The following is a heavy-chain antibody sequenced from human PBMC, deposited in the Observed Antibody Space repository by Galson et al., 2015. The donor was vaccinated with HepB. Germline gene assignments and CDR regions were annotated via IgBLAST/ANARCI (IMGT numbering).Heavy chain of an antibody. CDR1: GGSISSSNW. Sequence: SETLSLTCAVSGGSISSSNWWSWVRQPPGKGLEWIGEIYHSGSTNYNPSLKSRVTISVDKSKNQFSLKLSSVTAADTAVYYCARGLGEGGYCSSTSCYKIPTVRNWFDPWGQGTLVTVSS. D-gene: IGHD2-2*02. J-gene: IGHJ5*02. CDR3: ARGLGEGGYCSSTSCYKIPTVRNWFDP. CDR2: IYHSGST. V-gene: IGHV4-4*02.